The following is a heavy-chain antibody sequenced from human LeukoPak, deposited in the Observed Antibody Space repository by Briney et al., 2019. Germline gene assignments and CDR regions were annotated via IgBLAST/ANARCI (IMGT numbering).Heavy chain of an antibody. CDR3: ARADYYGSGSFGSFDP. D-gene: IGHD3-10*01. J-gene: IGHJ5*02. V-gene: IGHV4-59*01. Sequence: SETLSLTCTVSGGSINSYYWNWIRQPPGKGLEWIGYIYYSGSTNYNPSLKSRVTMSLDTSKNQFSLKLSSVTAADTAVYYCARADYYGSGSFGSFDPWGQGTLVTVSS. CDR1: GGSINSYY. CDR2: IYYSGST.